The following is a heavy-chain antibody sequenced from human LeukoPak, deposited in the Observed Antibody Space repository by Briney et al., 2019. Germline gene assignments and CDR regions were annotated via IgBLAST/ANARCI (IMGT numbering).Heavy chain of an antibody. CDR3: ARDFNGHIDY. D-gene: IGHD2-8*01. V-gene: IGHV3-21*04. CDR1: GFTFSSYS. CDR2: ISSGSTYI. J-gene: IGHJ4*02. Sequence: PGGSLRLSCAASGFTFSSYSMNWVRQAPGKGLEWVSSISSGSTYIYYADSVKGRFTISRDNAKNSLYLQMNSLRAEDTAVYYCARDFNGHIDYWGQGTLVTVSS.